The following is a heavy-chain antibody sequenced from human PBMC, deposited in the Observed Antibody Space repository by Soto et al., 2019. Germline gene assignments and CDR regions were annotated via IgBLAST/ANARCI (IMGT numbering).Heavy chain of an antibody. CDR1: GFTFNSYA. Sequence: GGSMRLSCAASGFTFNSYAVSWVRQDPGKGLEWVSAISGSGGSTYYADSVKGRFTISRDNSTSTAYMELRSLRSDDTAVYYCARCDWNYRDNWFDPWGQGTLVTVSS. CDR3: ARCDWNYRDNWFDP. D-gene: IGHD1-7*01. CDR2: ISGSGGST. J-gene: IGHJ5*02. V-gene: IGHV3-23*01.